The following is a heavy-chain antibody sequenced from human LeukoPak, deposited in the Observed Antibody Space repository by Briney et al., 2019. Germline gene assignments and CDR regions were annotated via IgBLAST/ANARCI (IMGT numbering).Heavy chain of an antibody. CDR3: ASLGGITVTGPYDFDY. Sequence: GGSLRLSCAASGFIFSGNWMNWVRQAPGKGLVWVSRINGDGSSTSYADSVKGRFTISRDNARNTLYLQMNSLRAEDTAVYYCASLGGITVTGPYDFDYWGQGTVVTVSS. CDR2: INGDGSST. V-gene: IGHV3-74*01. J-gene: IGHJ4*02. D-gene: IGHD1-20*01. CDR1: GFIFSGNW.